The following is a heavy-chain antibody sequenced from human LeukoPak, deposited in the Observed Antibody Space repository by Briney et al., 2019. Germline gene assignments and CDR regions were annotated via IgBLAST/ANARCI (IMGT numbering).Heavy chain of an antibody. Sequence: GGSLRLSCSASGFTLSSYGIHWVRQAPGKGLEYVSGITSNGGNTYYADSVKGRFTISRDNSKNTLSLQMSSLRAEDTAVYHCVRVLWFGESRGFDIWGQGTMVTVSS. D-gene: IGHD3-10*01. CDR1: GFTLSSYG. V-gene: IGHV3-64D*06. CDR3: VRVLWFGESRGFDI. CDR2: ITSNGGNT. J-gene: IGHJ3*02.